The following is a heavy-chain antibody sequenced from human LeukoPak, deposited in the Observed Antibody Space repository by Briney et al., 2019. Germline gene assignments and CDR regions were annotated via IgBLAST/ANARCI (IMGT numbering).Heavy chain of an antibody. CDR1: GYTFTSYD. CDR3: ARVDYYGMDV. J-gene: IGHJ6*02. Sequence: GASVKVSCKASGYTFTSYDINWVRQATGQGLEWMGWMNPNSANTAYAQKFQGRVTMTRNTSISTDYMELSSLRSEDTAVYYCARVDYYGMDVWGQGTTVTVSS. CDR2: MNPNSANT. V-gene: IGHV1-8*01. D-gene: IGHD2-15*01.